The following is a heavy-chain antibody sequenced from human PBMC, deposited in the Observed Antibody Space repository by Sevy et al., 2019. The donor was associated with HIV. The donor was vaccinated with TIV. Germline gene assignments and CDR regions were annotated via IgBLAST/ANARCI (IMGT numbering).Heavy chain of an antibody. J-gene: IGHJ6*03. V-gene: IGHV3-72*01. D-gene: IGHD2-21*01. Sequence: GGSLRLSCAASGFTFSDHYVDWVRQAPGKGLEWVGRIRNRPNSYTTEYAASVECRFTMSRDDSKNSLYLQMNSLKTEDSAVYYCVRGPNCGVGGCQQISPYCLDVWGKGATVTVSS. CDR1: GFTFSDHY. CDR3: VRGPNCGVGGCQQISPYCLDV. CDR2: IRNRPNSYTT.